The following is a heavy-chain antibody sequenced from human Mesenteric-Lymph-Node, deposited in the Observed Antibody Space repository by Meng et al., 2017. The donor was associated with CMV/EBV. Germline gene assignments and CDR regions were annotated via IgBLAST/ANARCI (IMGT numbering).Heavy chain of an antibody. Sequence: SETLSLTCAVYGGSFSGYYWSWIRQPPGKGLEWIGEINHSGSTNYNPSLKSRVTISVDTSKNQFSLKLSSVTAADTAVYYCARVIFPLYYYYYGMDVWGQGTTVTVSS. CDR2: INHSGST. CDR3: ARVIFPLYYYYYGMDV. CDR1: GGSFSGYY. J-gene: IGHJ6*02. V-gene: IGHV4-34*01.